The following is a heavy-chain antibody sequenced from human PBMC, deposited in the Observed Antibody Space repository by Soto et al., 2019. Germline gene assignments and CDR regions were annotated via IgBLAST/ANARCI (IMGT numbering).Heavy chain of an antibody. CDR3: ARAETYYDFWSRWFDP. Sequence: GASVKVSCKASGYTFTSYAMHWVRQAPGQRLEWMGWINAGNGNTKYSQKFQGRVTITRDTSASTAYMELSSLRSEDTAVYYCARAETYYDFWSRWFDPWGQGTLVTVSS. CDR2: INAGNGNT. V-gene: IGHV1-3*01. CDR1: GYTFTSYA. J-gene: IGHJ5*02. D-gene: IGHD3-3*01.